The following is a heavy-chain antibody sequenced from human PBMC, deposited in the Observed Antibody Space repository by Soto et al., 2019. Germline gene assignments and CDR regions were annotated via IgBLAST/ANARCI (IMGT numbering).Heavy chain of an antibody. CDR2: ISGSGGST. CDR3: AKLPLRPAAIQDYYYGMDV. Sequence: EVQLLESGGGLVQPGGSLRLSCAASGFTFSSYAMSWVRQAPGKGLEWVSAISGSGGSTYYADSVKGRFTISRDNSKNTLYLQMNSLRAEDTAVYYCAKLPLRPAAIQDYYYGMDVWGQGTTVTVSS. V-gene: IGHV3-23*01. D-gene: IGHD2-2*01. J-gene: IGHJ6*02. CDR1: GFTFSSYA.